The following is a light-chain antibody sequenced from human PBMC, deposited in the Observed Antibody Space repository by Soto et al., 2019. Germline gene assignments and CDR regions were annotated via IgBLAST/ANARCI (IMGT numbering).Light chain of an antibody. V-gene: IGKV2-24*01. CDR2: DIS. J-gene: IGKJ1*01. CDR3: MQATQVPLT. CDR1: QSIVHSGGKTF. Sequence: EIVMTPTLLSLALTLGQPASISCRSSQSIVHSGGKTFVSWLQHRPSQPPRLLLNDISRRFPGVPYRFSGTRAGTDFTLTISRVEAEDFGVYYCMQATQVPLTFGQGTRVEIK.